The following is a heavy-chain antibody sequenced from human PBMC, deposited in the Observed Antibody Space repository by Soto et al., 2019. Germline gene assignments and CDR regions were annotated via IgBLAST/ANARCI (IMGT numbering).Heavy chain of an antibody. CDR1: GYTFTSYG. V-gene: IGHV1-18*01. D-gene: IGHD3-10*01. CDR3: ARTYYYGSGSYASPQINNNYYYYYMDV. J-gene: IGHJ6*03. Sequence: ASVKVSCKASGYTFTSYGISWVRQAPGQGLEWMGWISAYNGNTNYAQKLQGRVTMTTDTSTSTAYMELRSLRSDDTAVYYCARTYYYGSGSYASPQINNNYYYYYMDVWGKGTTVTVSS. CDR2: ISAYNGNT.